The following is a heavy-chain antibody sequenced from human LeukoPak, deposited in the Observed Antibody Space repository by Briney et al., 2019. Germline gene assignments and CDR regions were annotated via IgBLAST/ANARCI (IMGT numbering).Heavy chain of an antibody. CDR2: IYYSGST. V-gene: IGHV4-59*08. D-gene: IGHD5-24*01. J-gene: IGHJ4*02. CDR3: ARLSTEMATLNT. CDR1: GGSMSSYY. Sequence: KPSKTLSLTCTVSGGSMSSYYWGWIRQPPGRGLEWIGHIYYSGSTNYKPSLKNRVAISVDTSKNQFSVMLLSVATAATAVYYCARLSTEMATLNTWGQGTLVIVSS.